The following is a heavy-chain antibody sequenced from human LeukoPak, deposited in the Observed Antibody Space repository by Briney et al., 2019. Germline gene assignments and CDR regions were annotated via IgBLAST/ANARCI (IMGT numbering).Heavy chain of an antibody. CDR2: IWYDGSNK. J-gene: IGHJ4*02. D-gene: IGHD5-18*01. CDR1: GFTFSSYG. CDR3: AKAYSYGYDY. V-gene: IGHV3-30*02. Sequence: GGSLRLSCVASGFTFSSYGMHWVRQAPGKGLEWVAFIWYDGSNKYYADSVKGRFTISRDNSKNALSLQMSSLRPDDTAVYYCAKAYSYGYDYWGQGTLVTVSS.